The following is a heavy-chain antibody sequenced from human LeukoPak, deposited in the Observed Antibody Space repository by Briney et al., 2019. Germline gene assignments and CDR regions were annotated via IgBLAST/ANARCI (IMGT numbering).Heavy chain of an antibody. V-gene: IGHV3-23*01. CDR2: ISGSGGST. J-gene: IGHJ4*02. D-gene: IGHD3-22*01. CDR1: GFTFSSYA. Sequence: PGGSLRLSCAASGFTFSSYAMSWVRQAPGKGLEWVSAISGSGGSTYYADSVKGRFTISRDNSKNTLYLQMNSLRAEDTAVYYCAKGFAPTYYYDSSGYYFFDYWDQGTLVTVSS. CDR3: AKGFAPTYYYDSSGYYFFDY.